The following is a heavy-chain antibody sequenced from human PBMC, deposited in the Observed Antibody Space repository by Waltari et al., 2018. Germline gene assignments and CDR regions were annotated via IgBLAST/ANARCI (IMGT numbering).Heavy chain of an antibody. D-gene: IGHD6-19*01. CDR1: GLRGSDQF. Sequence: EVQLVESGGGVVLPGGSLRLSCAASGLRGSDQFLSWVRQSPGKGLEWVAVIYRNGDTHFADSVKGRFTLSKDNANNTVHLHMTSLRVDDTAVYYCAKGGWPAVSTGCFGPWGLGTLVTVSS. J-gene: IGHJ5*02. CDR2: IYRNGDT. V-gene: IGHV3-53*01. CDR3: AKGGWPAVSTGCFGP.